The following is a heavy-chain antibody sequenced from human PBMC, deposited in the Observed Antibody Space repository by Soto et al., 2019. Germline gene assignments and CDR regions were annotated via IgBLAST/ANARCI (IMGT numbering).Heavy chain of an antibody. Sequence: QVQLQESGPGLVKPSETLSLPCDVSGDSISSPTWWTWVRQPPGKGLEWICEVYHSGSTNYNSSLTSRVTISVGKSKNHFSLRLTPVTATNTAVYYCATRAPIDGDPYWGQGTLVTVSS. D-gene: IGHD4-17*01. CDR2: VYHSGST. CDR3: ATRAPIDGDPY. J-gene: IGHJ4*02. CDR1: GDSISSPTW. V-gene: IGHV4-4*02.